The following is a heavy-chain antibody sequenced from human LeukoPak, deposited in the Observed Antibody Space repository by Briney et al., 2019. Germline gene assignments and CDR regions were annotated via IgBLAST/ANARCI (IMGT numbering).Heavy chain of an antibody. CDR1: GFTFSSYS. V-gene: IGHV3-21*01. CDR3: ARAGCITGYGASDP. J-gene: IGHJ5*02. Sequence: GGSLRLSCAASGFTFSSYSMNWVRQAPGKGLEWVSSISSSSSYIYYADSVKGRFTISRDNAKNSLYLQMNSLRAEDTAVYYCARAGCITGYGASDPWGQVTMVTVSA. CDR2: ISSSSSYI. D-gene: IGHD1-20*01.